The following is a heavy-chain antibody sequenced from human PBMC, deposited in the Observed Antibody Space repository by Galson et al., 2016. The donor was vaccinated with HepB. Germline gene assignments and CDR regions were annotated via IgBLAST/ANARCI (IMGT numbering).Heavy chain of an antibody. D-gene: IGHD5-12*01. CDR2: ITSSGSYT. V-gene: IGHV3-11*06. J-gene: IGHJ6*02. Sequence: SLRLSCAATGFTFSDYYMSWIRRAPAKGLEWISYITSSGSYTMYAASVKGRFTISRDNSKNTLYLEMNSLRAEDTAVYYCAKAGARAFIVALDYGMDVWGQGTTVTVSS. CDR3: AKAGARAFIVALDYGMDV. CDR1: GFTFSDYY.